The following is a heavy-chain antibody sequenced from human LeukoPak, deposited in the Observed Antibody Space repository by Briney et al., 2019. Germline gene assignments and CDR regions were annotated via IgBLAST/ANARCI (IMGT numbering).Heavy chain of an antibody. V-gene: IGHV3-23*01. CDR1: GFTFSSYS. D-gene: IGHD7-27*01. CDR2: ISGSGGST. Sequence: PGGSLRLSCAASGFTFSSYSMSWVRQAPGKGLEWVSAISGSGGSTYYADSVKGRFTISRDNSKNTLYLQMNSLRAEDTAVYYCAKEYRGRVGKNYFDYWGQGTLVTVSS. CDR3: AKEYRGRVGKNYFDY. J-gene: IGHJ4*02.